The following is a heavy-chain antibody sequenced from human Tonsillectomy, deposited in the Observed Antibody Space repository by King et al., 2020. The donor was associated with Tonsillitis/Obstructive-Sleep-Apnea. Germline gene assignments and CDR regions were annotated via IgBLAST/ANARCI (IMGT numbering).Heavy chain of an antibody. CDR2: ISYNGINK. D-gene: IGHD4-17*01. CDR1: GFSFSDYA. Sequence: VQLVESGGGVVQPGRSLRLSCAASGFSFSDYAMHWVRQAPGKGLEWVAVISYNGINKYYAESVKGRFTISLANSKNTLYLQMDSLRVEDTAVYFCAREDYGQHYFDSWGQGTLVTVSS. J-gene: IGHJ4*02. CDR3: AREDYGQHYFDS. V-gene: IGHV3-30*01.